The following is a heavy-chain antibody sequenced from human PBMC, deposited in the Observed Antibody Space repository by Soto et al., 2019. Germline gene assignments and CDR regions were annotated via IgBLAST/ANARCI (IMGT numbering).Heavy chain of an antibody. CDR2: ISGSGGST. CDR1: GFTFSSYA. Sequence: PGGSLRLSCAASGFTFSSYAMSWVRQAPGKGLEWVSAISGSGGSTYYADSVKGQFTISRDNSKNTLYLQMNSLRAEDTAVYYCAKDPPFGYYDSSGYHGPGNRFDPWGQGTLVTVSS. D-gene: IGHD3-22*01. CDR3: AKDPPFGYYDSSGYHGPGNRFDP. J-gene: IGHJ5*02. V-gene: IGHV3-23*01.